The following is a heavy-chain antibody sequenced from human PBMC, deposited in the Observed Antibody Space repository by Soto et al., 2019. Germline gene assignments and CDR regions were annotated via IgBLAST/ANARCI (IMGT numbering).Heavy chain of an antibody. CDR1: GLTFSSYA. Sequence: GGSLRLSCAASGLTFSSYAMYWVRQAPGKGLEWVAVISYDGSNKYFADSVKGRFTISRDNAKNSLYLQMNSLRADDTAVYYCARNTVSAAGADYYGLDVWGQGTTVTVSS. V-gene: IGHV3-30-3*01. J-gene: IGHJ6*02. CDR2: ISYDGSNK. D-gene: IGHD6-13*01. CDR3: ARNTVSAAGADYYGLDV.